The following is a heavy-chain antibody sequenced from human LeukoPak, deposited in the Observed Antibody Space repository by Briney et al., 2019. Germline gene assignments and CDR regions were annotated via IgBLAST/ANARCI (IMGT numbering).Heavy chain of an antibody. D-gene: IGHD3-3*01. CDR1: GYTFTMYG. CDR2: ITTYNENT. V-gene: IGHV1-18*01. CDR3: ASSRITTFGVVISNRYYFDS. J-gene: IGHJ4*02. Sequence: ASVKVSCKASGYTFTMYGISWVRQAPGQGLEWMGWITTYNENTNYAPRFQGRVTMTADTSTNTAYMELRSLRSDDTAVYYCASSRITTFGVVISNRYYFDSWGQGTLVTVSS.